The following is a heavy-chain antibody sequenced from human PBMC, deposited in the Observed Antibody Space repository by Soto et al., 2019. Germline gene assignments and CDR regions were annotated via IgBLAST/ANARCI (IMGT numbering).Heavy chain of an antibody. V-gene: IGHV1-18*04. J-gene: IGHJ6*02. Sequence: QVQLVQSGAEVKRPGASVKVSCKASGDTLKTFDVSWVRQAPGQGPEWMAWITTHNGDTNFAQKFRGRVSLTADTSAATAFMEVRNLRSDDTGVYFCDRFNVTRAGDNYYYCMDVWGQGTTVTVS. D-gene: IGHD3-16*02. CDR2: ITTHNGDT. CDR1: GDTLKTFD. CDR3: DRFNVTRAGDNYYYCMDV.